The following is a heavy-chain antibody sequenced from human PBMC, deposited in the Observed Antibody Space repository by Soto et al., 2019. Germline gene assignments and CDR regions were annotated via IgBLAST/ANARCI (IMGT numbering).Heavy chain of an antibody. CDR1: GDSISSTY. CDR2: IYSSGSN. J-gene: IGHJ5*02. V-gene: IGHV4-4*07. CDR3: ARGYESGYTFGHDL. Sequence: QVQLHESGPGLVKLSATLSLTCTVSGDSISSTYWSWIRQPAGRGLEWIGRIYSSGSNNYNPSLESRVTMSVDTSKNQFSLTLRSVTAADTAVYFCARGYESGYTFGHDLWGQGTLVTVSS. D-gene: IGHD3-22*01.